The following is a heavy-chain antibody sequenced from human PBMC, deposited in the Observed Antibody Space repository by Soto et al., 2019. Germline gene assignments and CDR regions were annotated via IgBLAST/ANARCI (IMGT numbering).Heavy chain of an antibody. CDR3: ASLDGNYGDFFDF. V-gene: IGHV4-30-4*01. J-gene: IGHJ4*02. Sequence: QVQLQESGPGLVKPSQTLSLTCTVSGGSISSGDYYWSWIRQPPGKGLEWIGYIYYSGSTFYNPSLKSRVTISVDTSKNQFSLKLSSVTAADTAVYYCASLDGNYGDFFDFWGQGTLVTVSS. D-gene: IGHD4-17*01. CDR1: GGSISSGDYY. CDR2: IYYSGST.